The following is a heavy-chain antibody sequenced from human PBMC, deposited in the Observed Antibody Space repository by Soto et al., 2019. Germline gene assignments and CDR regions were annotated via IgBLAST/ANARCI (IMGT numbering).Heavy chain of an antibody. CDR3: AKDLHWYGMDV. CDR2: INKDGGTT. CDR1: GFTFSAYF. J-gene: IGHJ6*02. V-gene: IGHV3-23*01. Sequence: EVQLLESGGGLVQPGESLRLSCAASGFTFSAYFMNWVRQAPGKGLEWVSGINKDGGTTQNADFVRGRFTISRDNSRNTLYLQMNSVRAEDTALYYCAKDLHWYGMDVWGQGTTVTVS. D-gene: IGHD1-20*01.